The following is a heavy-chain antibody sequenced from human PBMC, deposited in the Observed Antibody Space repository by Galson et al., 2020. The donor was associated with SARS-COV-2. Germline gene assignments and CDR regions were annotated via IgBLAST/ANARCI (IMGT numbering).Heavy chain of an antibody. CDR2: IYPSGST. V-gene: IGHV4-61*02. CDR1: GGSISSSSYY. D-gene: IGHD4-17*01. J-gene: IGHJ4*02. CDR3: ARGYYGRGDY. Sequence: SQTLSLTCTVSGGSISSSSYYWSWIRQPAGKGLEWLGRIYPSGSTNYNPSLKSRITISVDTSKNQFSLKLSSVTAADTAVYYCARGYYGRGDYWGQGTLVTVSS.